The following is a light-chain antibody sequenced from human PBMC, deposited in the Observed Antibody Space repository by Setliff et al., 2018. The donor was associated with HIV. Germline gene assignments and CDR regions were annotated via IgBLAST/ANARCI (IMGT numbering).Light chain of an antibody. CDR2: SFT. J-gene: IGLJ1*01. CDR3: QSYDSSLSGYV. CDR1: SSNIGAGFD. Sequence: KSDTISCTGSSSNIGAGFDVHWYQQFPGTAPKLLIYSFTNRPSGVPDRFSGSKSGTSASLAIAGLQAEDEADYYCQSYDSSLSGYVFGTGTKVTVL. V-gene: IGLV1-40*01.